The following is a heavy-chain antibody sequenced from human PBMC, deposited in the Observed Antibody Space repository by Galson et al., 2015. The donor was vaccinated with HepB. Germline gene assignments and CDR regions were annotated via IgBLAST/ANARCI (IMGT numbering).Heavy chain of an antibody. CDR1: GGTFSSHA. D-gene: IGHD5-12*01. CDR2: IIPIFGTA. J-gene: IGHJ4*02. CDR3: ASHSGYDYGGDLYYFDY. V-gene: IGHV1-69*13. Sequence: SVKVSCKASGGTFSSHAISWVRQAPGQGLEWMGGIIPIFGTANYAQKFQGRVTITADESTSTAYMELSSLRSEDTAVYYCASHSGYDYGGDLYYFDYWGQGTLVTVSS.